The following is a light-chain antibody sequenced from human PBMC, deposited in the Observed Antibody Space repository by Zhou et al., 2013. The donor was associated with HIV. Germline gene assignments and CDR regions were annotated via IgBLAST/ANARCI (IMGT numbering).Light chain of an antibody. J-gene: IGKJ4*01. CDR2: ATS. CDR3: QQGLT. Sequence: IQMTQSPSSLSASVGDRITITCRASQGIRSDLGWYQQKPGKAPKLLIYATSSLQSGVPSRFSGSASGTDFTLTITSLQPEDFATYYCQQGLTFGGGTKVEIK. CDR1: QGIRSD. V-gene: IGKV1-6*02.